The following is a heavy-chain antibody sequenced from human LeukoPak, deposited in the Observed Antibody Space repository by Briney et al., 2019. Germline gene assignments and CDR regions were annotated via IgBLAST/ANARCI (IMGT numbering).Heavy chain of an antibody. CDR3: ARLRGFGADYYYYMDV. CDR1: GGSISSSNW. V-gene: IGHV4-4*02. Sequence: SETLSLTCAVSGGSISSSNWWNWVRQPPGKGLEWIGEIHHSGRTNYNPPLKSRVTISVDKSKNQFSLKLSSVTAADTAVYYCARLRGFGADYYYYMDVWGQGTLVTVSS. CDR2: IHHSGRT. J-gene: IGHJ6*03. D-gene: IGHD3-10*01.